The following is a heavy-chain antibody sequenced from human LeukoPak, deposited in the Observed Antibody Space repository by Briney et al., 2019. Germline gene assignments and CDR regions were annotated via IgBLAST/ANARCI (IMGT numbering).Heavy chain of an antibody. Sequence: QPGGSLRLSCAASGFTFSSYSINWVRQAPGKGLEWVSYITSSGGTIYYADSVKGRFTLSRDNAKNSPYLQMNSLRDEDSAVYYCARVRSGYYLDYWGQGTLVTVSS. J-gene: IGHJ4*02. D-gene: IGHD3-22*01. CDR1: GFTFSSYS. V-gene: IGHV3-48*02. CDR3: ARVRSGYYLDY. CDR2: ITSSGGTI.